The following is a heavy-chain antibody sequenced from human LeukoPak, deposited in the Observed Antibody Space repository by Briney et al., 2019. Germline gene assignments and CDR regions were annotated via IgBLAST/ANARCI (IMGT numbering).Heavy chain of an antibody. D-gene: IGHD4-23*01. Sequence: GGSLRLSCAASGFTFSSYEMNWVRQAPGKGLEWVSYISSSGSTKYYADSVKGRFTISRDNAKNSLYLQMNSLRAEDTAVYYCARDYGGSSPFDYWGQGTLVTVSS. CDR3: ARDYGGSSPFDY. J-gene: IGHJ4*02. CDR2: ISSSGSTK. CDR1: GFTFSSYE. V-gene: IGHV3-48*03.